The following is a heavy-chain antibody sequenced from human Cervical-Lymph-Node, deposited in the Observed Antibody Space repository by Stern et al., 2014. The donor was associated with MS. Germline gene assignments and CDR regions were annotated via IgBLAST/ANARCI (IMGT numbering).Heavy chain of an antibody. CDR2: IRNKGKNYAT. CDR1: GFTFSASV. J-gene: IGHJ3*02. Sequence: EVQLVESGGGLVQPGGSLKGSCAASGFTFSASVIHWVRQAPGKGLEWVGRIRNKGKNYATAYAVSVKVRFTISRDDSKNTAYLHMSSLKVEDTAVYYCAPSSAIWGRGTMVTVSS. V-gene: IGHV3-73*01. CDR3: APSSAI.